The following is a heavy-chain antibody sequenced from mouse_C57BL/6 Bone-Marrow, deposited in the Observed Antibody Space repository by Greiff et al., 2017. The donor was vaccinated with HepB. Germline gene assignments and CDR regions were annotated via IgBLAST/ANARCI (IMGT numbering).Heavy chain of an antibody. V-gene: IGHV2-6*01. D-gene: IGHD2-4*01. CDR2: IWGVGST. Sequence: VQLQESGPGLVAPSQCLSITCTVSGFSLTSYGVDWVRQSPGKGLEWLGVIWGVGSTNYNSALKSRLSISKDNSKSQVFLKMNSLQTDDTAMYYCATIYYDYEGGYAMDYWGQGTSVTVSS. CDR1: GFSLTSYG. J-gene: IGHJ4*01. CDR3: ATIYYDYEGGYAMDY.